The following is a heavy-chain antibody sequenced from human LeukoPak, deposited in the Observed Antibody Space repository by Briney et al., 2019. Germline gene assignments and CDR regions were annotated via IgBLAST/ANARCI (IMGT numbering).Heavy chain of an antibody. CDR2: ISGSGGST. CDR3: AKSRGYCSGGSCYSCCDFDY. CDR1: GFTFSSYA. D-gene: IGHD2-15*01. J-gene: IGHJ4*02. Sequence: GGSLRLSCAASGFTFSSYAMSWVRQAPGKGLEWVSAISGSGGSTYYADSVKGRFTISRDNSKNTLYLQMNSLRAEDTAVYYCAKSRGYCSGGSCYSCCDFDYWGQGTLVTVSS. V-gene: IGHV3-23*01.